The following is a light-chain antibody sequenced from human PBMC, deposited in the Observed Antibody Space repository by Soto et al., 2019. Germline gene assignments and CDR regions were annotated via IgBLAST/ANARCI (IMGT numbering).Light chain of an antibody. Sequence: QSVLTQPASVSGSPGQSITISCTGTSSDVGGYNYVSWYQQHPGKAPKLMIYDVSNRPSGVSNRFSGSKSGNTASLTISGLQAEDEADYYCSSYTSIPYVFGTGTKVTVL. CDR2: DVS. CDR1: SSDVGGYNY. J-gene: IGLJ1*01. V-gene: IGLV2-14*01. CDR3: SSYTSIPYV.